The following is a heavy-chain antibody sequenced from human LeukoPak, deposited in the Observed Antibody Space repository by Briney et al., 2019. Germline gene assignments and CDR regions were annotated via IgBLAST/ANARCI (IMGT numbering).Heavy chain of an antibody. D-gene: IGHD2-2*01. CDR2: IIPIFVTA. J-gene: IGHJ4*02. Sequence: GASVKVSCKASGYTFTGYYMHWVRQAPGQGLEWMGGIIPIFVTANYAQKFQGRVTITADESTSTAYMELSSLRSEDTAVYYCARLQLGYYFDYWGQGTLVTVSS. V-gene: IGHV1-69*13. CDR1: GYTFTGYY. CDR3: ARLQLGYYFDY.